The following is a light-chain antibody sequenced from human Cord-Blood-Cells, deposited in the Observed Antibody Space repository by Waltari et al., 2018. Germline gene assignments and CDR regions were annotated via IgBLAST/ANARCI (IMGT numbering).Light chain of an antibody. CDR1: SSNIGNNY. V-gene: IGLV1-51*01. CDR3: GTWDSSLSANWV. Sequence: QSVLTQPPSVSAAPGQKVTISCSGSSSNIGNNYVSWYQQLPGTAPKLLIYDNNKRPSGIPDRFSGSKSGTSATLGITRLQTGDEADYYCGTWDSSLSANWVFGGGTKLTVL. J-gene: IGLJ3*02. CDR2: DNN.